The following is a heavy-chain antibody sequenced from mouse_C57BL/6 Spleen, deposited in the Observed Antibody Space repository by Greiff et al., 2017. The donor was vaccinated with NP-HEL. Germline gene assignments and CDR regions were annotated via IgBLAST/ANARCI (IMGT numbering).Heavy chain of an antibody. CDR2: ISSGSSTI. CDR1: GFTFSDYG. CDR3: ARLEGFAY. V-gene: IGHV5-17*01. J-gene: IGHJ3*01. Sequence: DVHLVESGGGLVKPGGSLKLSCAASGFTFSDYGMHWVRQAPETGLEWVAYISSGSSTIYYADTVKGRFTISRDNAKNTLFLQMTSLRSEDTAMYYCARLEGFAYWGQGTLVTVSA.